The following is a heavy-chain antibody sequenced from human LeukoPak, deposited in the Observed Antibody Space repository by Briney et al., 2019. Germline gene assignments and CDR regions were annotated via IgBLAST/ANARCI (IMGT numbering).Heavy chain of an antibody. CDR2: ISTSGST. J-gene: IGHJ4*02. V-gene: IGHV4-4*07. CDR3: AKNGKYYFDY. Sequence: PSETLSLTCTVSGDSISDYYWSWIRQPAGKGLEWIGHISTSGSTSYNPSFKSRVTMSVDTSKNQFSLKLSSVTAADTAVYYCAKNGKYYFDYWGQGTLLSVSS. CDR1: GDSISDYY.